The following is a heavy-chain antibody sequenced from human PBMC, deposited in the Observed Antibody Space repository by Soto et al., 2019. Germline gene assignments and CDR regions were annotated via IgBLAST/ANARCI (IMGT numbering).Heavy chain of an antibody. Sequence: PSETLSLTCTVSGGSISSGGYYWSWIRQHPGKGLEWIGYIYYSGSTYYNPSLKSRVTISVDTSKNQFSLKLSSVTAADTAVYNCARAYYYDSSGYYSIFDYWGQGTLVTVSS. V-gene: IGHV4-31*03. CDR2: IYYSGST. CDR3: ARAYYYDSSGYYSIFDY. CDR1: GGSISSGGYY. J-gene: IGHJ4*02. D-gene: IGHD3-22*01.